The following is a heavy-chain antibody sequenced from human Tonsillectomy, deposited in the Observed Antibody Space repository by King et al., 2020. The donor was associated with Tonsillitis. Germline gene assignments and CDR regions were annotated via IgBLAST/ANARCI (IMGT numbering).Heavy chain of an antibody. Sequence: VQLVESGGGLVQPGGSLRLSCAASGFTFSDYNMHWVRQPTGKGLEWVSAIGTSSDPYYPGSVKGRFTISRENAKNYLYLQMNSLRSGDTAVYYCARGEYSGHSFDFWGQGTLVTVSS. CDR3: ARGEYSGHSFDF. V-gene: IGHV3-13*05. D-gene: IGHD5-12*01. CDR2: IGTSSDP. CDR1: GFTFSDYN. J-gene: IGHJ4*02.